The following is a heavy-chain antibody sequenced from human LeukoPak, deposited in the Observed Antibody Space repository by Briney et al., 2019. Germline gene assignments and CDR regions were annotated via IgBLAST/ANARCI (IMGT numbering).Heavy chain of an antibody. CDR3: ARYDYGDDRPMEFFDY. Sequence: SETLSLTCAVYGGSFSGYYWNWVRQPPGKGLEWIGEIKHSGNTNYNPSLKTRVTMSVDTSKSQFSLKLVSVTAADTAVYYCARYDYGDDRPMEFFDYWGHGSLVTVSS. CDR1: GGSFSGYY. CDR2: IKHSGNT. J-gene: IGHJ4*01. D-gene: IGHD4-17*01. V-gene: IGHV4-34*01.